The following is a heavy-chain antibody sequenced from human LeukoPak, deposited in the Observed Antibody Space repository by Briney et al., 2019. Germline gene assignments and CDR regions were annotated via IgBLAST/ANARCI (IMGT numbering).Heavy chain of an antibody. V-gene: IGHV4-34*01. CDR2: ISHSGST. Sequence: SETLSLTCAVYGGSFSGYYWSWIRQPPGKGLEWIGEISHSGSTNYNPSLKSRVTISVDTSKNQFSLKLSSVTAADTAVYYCARKLWFGELSGTRWFDPWGRGTLVTVSS. CDR3: ARKLWFGELSGTRWFDP. J-gene: IGHJ5*02. CDR1: GGSFSGYY. D-gene: IGHD3-10*01.